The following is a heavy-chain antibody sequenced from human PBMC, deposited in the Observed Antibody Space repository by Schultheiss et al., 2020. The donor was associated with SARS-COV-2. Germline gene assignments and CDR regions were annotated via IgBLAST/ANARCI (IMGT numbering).Heavy chain of an antibody. J-gene: IGHJ4*02. V-gene: IGHV3-30*03. D-gene: IGHD6-13*01. CDR1: GFTFSSYN. CDR2: ISYDGSNK. CDR3: ARDQLWSSWPIDY. Sequence: GGSLRLSCAASGFTFSSYNMNWVRQAPGEGLEWVAVISYDGSNKYYVDSVKGRFTISRDNAKNSLHLQMNSLRAEDTAVYYCARDQLWSSWPIDYWGQGSLVTVSS.